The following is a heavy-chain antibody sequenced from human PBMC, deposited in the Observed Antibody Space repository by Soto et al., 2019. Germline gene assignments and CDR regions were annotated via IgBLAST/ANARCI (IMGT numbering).Heavy chain of an antibody. J-gene: IGHJ4*02. CDR3: ARVRGSWRQFDY. Sequence: SETLSLTCTVSGGSISSYYWSWIRQPPGKGLEWIGYIYYSGSTNYNPSLKSRVTISVDTSKNQFSLKLSSVTAADTAVYYCARVRGSWRQFDYWGQGTLVTVSS. CDR1: GGSISSYY. D-gene: IGHD6-13*01. V-gene: IGHV4-59*01. CDR2: IYYSGST.